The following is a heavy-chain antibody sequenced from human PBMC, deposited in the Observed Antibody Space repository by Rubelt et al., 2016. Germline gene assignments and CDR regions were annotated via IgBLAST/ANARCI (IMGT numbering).Heavy chain of an antibody. CDR3: ARGSRARPVRALGDI. V-gene: IGHV4-61*01. Sequence: QVQLQESGPGLVKPSETLSLTCTVSGGSVSSGSYYWSWIRQPPGKGLEWIGYIYYSGSTNYNPSLKRRVTRSVDTSNNQVSLKLSAVTDAETVVYDCARGSRARPVRALGDIWGQGAMGTVSS. D-gene: IGHD3-10*01. J-gene: IGHJ3*02. CDR1: GGSVSSGSYY. CDR2: IYYSGST.